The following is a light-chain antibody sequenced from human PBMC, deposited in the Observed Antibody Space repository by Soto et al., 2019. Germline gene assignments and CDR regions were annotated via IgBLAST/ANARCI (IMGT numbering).Light chain of an antibody. CDR3: QQYGSSQT. CDR2: GAS. J-gene: IGKJ4*01. CDR1: QSVSSSY. Sequence: EIVLTQSPGTLSLSPGERATLSCRASQSVSSSYLAWYQQKPGQAPRLLIYGASSRATGIPDRFSGSGSGTDCKITSSRLEPEDFAVYYCQQYGSSQTFGGGTKVEIK. V-gene: IGKV3-20*01.